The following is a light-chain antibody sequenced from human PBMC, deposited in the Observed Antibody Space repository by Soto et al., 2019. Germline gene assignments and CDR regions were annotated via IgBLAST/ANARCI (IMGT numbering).Light chain of an antibody. CDR3: HQYGSSPRT. V-gene: IGKV3-20*01. CDR1: QSVSSSY. CDR2: GAS. J-gene: IGKJ2*01. Sequence: EIVLTQSPGTLSLSPGERATLSCRASQSVSSSYLAWYQQKPGQAPRLLIYGASSRATGIPDRFSGSGSGTDFTLTINRLEPEDFAVYYCHQYGSSPRTFGHGPKVEIK.